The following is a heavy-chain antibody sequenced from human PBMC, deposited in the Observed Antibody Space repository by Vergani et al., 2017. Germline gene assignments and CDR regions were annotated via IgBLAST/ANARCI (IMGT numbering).Heavy chain of an antibody. V-gene: IGHV4-39*07. J-gene: IGHJ4*02. CDR1: GGSISSSSYY. CDR2: IYYSGST. Sequence: QLQLQESGPGLVKPSETLSLTCTVSGGSISSSSYYWGWIRQPPGKGLEWIGSIYYSGSTYYNPSLKSRVTISVDTSKNQFSLKLSSVTAADTAVYYCARVANYYDSSGYYGPDYFDYWGQGTLVTVSS. CDR3: ARVANYYDSSGYYGPDYFDY. D-gene: IGHD3-22*01.